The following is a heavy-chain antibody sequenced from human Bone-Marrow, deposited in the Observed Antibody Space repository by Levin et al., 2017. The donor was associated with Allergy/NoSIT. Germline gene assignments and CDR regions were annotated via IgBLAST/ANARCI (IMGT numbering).Heavy chain of an antibody. D-gene: IGHD3-10*01. V-gene: IGHV1-24*01. Sequence: EASVKVSCKVSGYTLSDLSMHWVRQAPGKGLDWMGGFDPEDDEVIYAQKFQGRVTMTEDTSTDTAYLELISLRSEGTAVYYCATVNPFAELLSFDYWGQGTLVTVSS. CDR3: ATVNPFAELLSFDY. CDR1: GYTLSDLS. CDR2: FDPEDDEV. J-gene: IGHJ4*02.